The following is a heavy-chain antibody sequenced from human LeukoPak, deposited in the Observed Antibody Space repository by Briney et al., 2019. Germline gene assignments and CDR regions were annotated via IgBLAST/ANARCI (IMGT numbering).Heavy chain of an antibody. V-gene: IGHV3-23*01. D-gene: IGHD3-9*01. Sequence: GGSLRLSCAASGFTFSSYAMSWVRQAPGKGLEWVSAISGSGGSTYYADSVKGRFTISRDNSKNTLYLQMNSLRAEDTAVYYCAKDTVAVLRYFDWTSDAFDIWGQGTMVTVSS. CDR2: ISGSGGST. CDR1: GFTFSSYA. J-gene: IGHJ3*02. CDR3: AKDTVAVLRYFDWTSDAFDI.